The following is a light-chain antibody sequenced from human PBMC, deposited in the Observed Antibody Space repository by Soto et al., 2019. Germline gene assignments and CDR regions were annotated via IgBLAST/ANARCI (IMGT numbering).Light chain of an antibody. CDR1: QGISSY. Sequence: IQMTQSPSSLSASVGDRVTITCRASQGISSYLAWYQQKPGKAPKLLIYAASILQSGVPSRFSGSGSGTDFTLTISCLQSDDFATYYCQQYYSYPYTFGQGTRLEIK. CDR2: AAS. V-gene: IGKV1-8*01. CDR3: QQYYSYPYT. J-gene: IGKJ5*01.